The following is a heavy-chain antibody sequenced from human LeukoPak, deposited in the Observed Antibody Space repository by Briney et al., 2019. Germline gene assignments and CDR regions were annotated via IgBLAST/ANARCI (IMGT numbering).Heavy chain of an antibody. CDR2: ISGSGGST. D-gene: IGHD4-17*01. Sequence: GGSLRLSCAASGFTFSSYGMSWVRQAPGKGLEWVSAISGSGGSTYYADSVKGRFTISRDNSKNTLYLQMNSLRAEGTAVYYCANRDDLPTVTAPAHRGYWGQGTLVTVSS. J-gene: IGHJ4*02. CDR3: ANRDDLPTVTAPAHRGY. V-gene: IGHV3-23*01. CDR1: GFTFSSYG.